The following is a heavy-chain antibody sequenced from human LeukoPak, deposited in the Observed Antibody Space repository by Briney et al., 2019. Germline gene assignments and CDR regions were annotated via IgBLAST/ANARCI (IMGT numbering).Heavy chain of an antibody. D-gene: IGHD1-1*01. CDR1: GGSISSYY. Sequence: PSETLSLTCTVSGGSISSYYWSWVRQPPGKGLEWIGFIYYGGSTNYNPSLKSRVAISVDTSKNQFSLKLTSVTAADTAIYYCARQGNWNLDYWGQGTLVTVSS. V-gene: IGHV4-59*08. CDR3: ARQGNWNLDY. CDR2: IYYGGST. J-gene: IGHJ4*02.